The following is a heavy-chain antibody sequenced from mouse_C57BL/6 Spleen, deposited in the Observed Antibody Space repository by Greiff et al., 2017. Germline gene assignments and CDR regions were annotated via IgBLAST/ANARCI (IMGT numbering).Heavy chain of an antibody. CDR1: GFTFSSYG. Sequence: EVKLMESGGDLVKPGGSLKLSCAASGFTFSSYGMSWVRQTPDKRLEWVATISSGGSYTYYPDSVKGRFTISRDNAKNTLYLQMSSLKSENTAMYYCARQVGAAQGSWFAYWGQGTLGTVSA. CDR3: ARQVGAAQGSWFAY. CDR2: ISSGGSYT. J-gene: IGHJ3*01. D-gene: IGHD3-2*02. V-gene: IGHV5-6*01.